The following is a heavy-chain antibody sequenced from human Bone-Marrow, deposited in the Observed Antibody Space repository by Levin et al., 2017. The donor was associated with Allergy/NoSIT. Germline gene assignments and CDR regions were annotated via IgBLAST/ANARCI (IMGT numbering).Heavy chain of an antibody. CDR3: SVGREL. D-gene: IGHD1-7*01. CDR2: IRNKTHGYAT. V-gene: IGHV3-73*01. Sequence: GESLKISCAASGFTFSDSAMHWVRQASGKGLEWIGRIRNKTHGYATAYDVSAEGRFTITRDDSKNTTYLLMTSLKTDDTAVYYCSVGRELWGQGTLVAVSS. CDR1: GFTFSDSA. J-gene: IGHJ4*02.